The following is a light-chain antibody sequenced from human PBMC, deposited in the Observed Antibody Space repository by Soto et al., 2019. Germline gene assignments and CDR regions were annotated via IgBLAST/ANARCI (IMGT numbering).Light chain of an antibody. J-gene: IGLJ2*01. CDR1: SSDVGGYNY. CDR3: CSYAGIYTVV. CDR2: DVS. Sequence: QSALTQPRSVSGSPGQSVTISCSGTSSDVGGYNYVSWYQQHPGKAPKLMIYDVSKRPSGVPDRLSGSKSGNTASLIISGLQAEDEADYYCCSYAGIYTVVFGGGTKLTVL. V-gene: IGLV2-11*01.